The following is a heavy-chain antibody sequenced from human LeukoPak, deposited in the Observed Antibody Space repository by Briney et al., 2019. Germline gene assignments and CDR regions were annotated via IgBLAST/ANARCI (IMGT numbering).Heavy chain of an antibody. CDR2: IYYSGST. Sequence: SSETLSLTCTVSGGSISSYYWSWIRQPPGKGLEWIGCIYYSGSTNYNPSLKSRVTISVDTSKNQFSLKLSSVTAADTAVYYCARGRDYGSGRGGMDVWGQGTTVTVSS. J-gene: IGHJ6*02. CDR1: GGSISSYY. D-gene: IGHD3-10*01. V-gene: IGHV4-59*01. CDR3: ARGRDYGSGRGGMDV.